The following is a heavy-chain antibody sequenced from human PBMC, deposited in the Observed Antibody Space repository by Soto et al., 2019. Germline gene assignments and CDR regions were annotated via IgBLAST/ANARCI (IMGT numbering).Heavy chain of an antibody. CDR1: GGTFSSYA. CDR3: ARVPPGAMVPFDY. D-gene: IGHD5-18*01. J-gene: IGHJ4*02. Sequence: SVQVSCKASGGTFSSYAISWVRQAPGQGLEWMGGIIPIFGTANYAQKFQGRVTITADESTSTAYMELSSLRSEDTAVYYCARVPPGAMVPFDYWGQGTLVTVSS. CDR2: IIPIFGTA. V-gene: IGHV1-69*13.